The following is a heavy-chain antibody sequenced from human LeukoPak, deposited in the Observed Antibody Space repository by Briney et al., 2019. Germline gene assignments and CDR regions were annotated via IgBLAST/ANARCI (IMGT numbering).Heavy chain of an antibody. CDR3: ARHFRYDSSGYLFDY. CDR1: GGSISSYY. J-gene: IGHJ4*02. CDR2: IYYSGST. D-gene: IGHD3-22*01. Sequence: SETLSLTCTVSGGSISSYYWSWIRQPPGKGLEWIGYIYYSGSTNYNPSLKSRVTISVDTSKNQFSLKLSSVTAADMAVYYCARHFRYDSSGYLFDYWGQGTLVTVSS. V-gene: IGHV4-59*08.